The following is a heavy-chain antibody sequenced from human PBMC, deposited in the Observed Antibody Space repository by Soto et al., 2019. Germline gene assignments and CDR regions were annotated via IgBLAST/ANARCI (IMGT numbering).Heavy chain of an antibody. J-gene: IGHJ4*02. CDR1: GFDVSRTY. Sequence: EVQLVETGGGSMQPGGSLRLSGAASGFDVSRTYMSWRRQAPGKGLEWVSVFYSGGSRYYADSVKGRFTVSRDSSKNTLYLQMDTLRADDTAVYYCARVSGGSWGYFDTWGQGTLVTVSS. CDR3: ARVSGGSWGYFDT. V-gene: IGHV3-53*02. D-gene: IGHD3-16*01. CDR2: FYSGGSR.